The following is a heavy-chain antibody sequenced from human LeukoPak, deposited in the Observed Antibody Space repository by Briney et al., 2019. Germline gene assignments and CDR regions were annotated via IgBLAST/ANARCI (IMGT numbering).Heavy chain of an antibody. CDR3: ASRLRCSGGSCSKTGY. CDR1: EFTFSRYS. V-gene: IGHV3-48*01. Sequence: PGGSLRLSFADSEFTFSRYSMNCVRAAPRKGLEWVSYITNSGNSKSYADSVKGRFTITRDNNKNSLYLKNNGLRAEDTAVYYCASRLRCSGGSCSKTGYWGQGTLVTVSS. D-gene: IGHD2-15*01. CDR2: ITNSGNSK. J-gene: IGHJ4*02.